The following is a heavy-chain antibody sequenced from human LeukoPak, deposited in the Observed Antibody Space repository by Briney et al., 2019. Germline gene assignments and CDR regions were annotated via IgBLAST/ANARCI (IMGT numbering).Heavy chain of an antibody. CDR2: ITGSGAGT. J-gene: IGHJ5*02. V-gene: IGHV3-23*01. Sequence: GGSLRLSCAASGFTFSTFAMTWVRQGPGKGLEWVSSITGSGAGTYYADSVKGRFTISRDNSKSTLYLQINSLGAGDTAIYYCAKGKGDSNLDWFNPWGQGTLVTVSS. CDR3: AKGKGDSNLDWFNP. CDR1: GFTFSTFA. D-gene: IGHD1-14*01.